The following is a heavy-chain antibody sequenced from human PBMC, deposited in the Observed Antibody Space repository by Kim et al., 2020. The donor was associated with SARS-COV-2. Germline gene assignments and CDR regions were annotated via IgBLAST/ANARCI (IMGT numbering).Heavy chain of an antibody. CDR3: ASGKDHRILFDNYYYYYMDV. D-gene: IGHD2-15*01. V-gene: IGHV4-31*03. CDR1: GGSISSGGYY. J-gene: IGHJ6*03. Sequence: SETLSLTCTVSGGSISSGGYYWSWIRQHPGKGLEWIGYIYYSGSTYYNPSLKSRVTISVDTSKNQFSLKLSSVTAADTAVYYCASGKDHRILFDNYYYYYMDVWGKGTTVTVSS. CDR2: IYYSGST.